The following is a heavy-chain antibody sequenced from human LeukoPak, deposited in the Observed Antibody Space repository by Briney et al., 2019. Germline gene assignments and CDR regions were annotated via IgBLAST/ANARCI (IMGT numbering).Heavy chain of an antibody. CDR1: GYTFTNSY. CDR2: INPDGGNT. CDR3: ARIRDGYNDAYDL. D-gene: IGHD5-24*01. V-gene: IGHV1-46*01. Sequence: GASVKVSCKASGYTFTNSYIHWVRHAPGQVLEWMGLINPDGGNTNYAQNFQGRVTLTRDTSTSTVYMELSSLRSEDTAIYYCARIRDGYNDAYDLWGQGTVVTVPS. J-gene: IGHJ3*01.